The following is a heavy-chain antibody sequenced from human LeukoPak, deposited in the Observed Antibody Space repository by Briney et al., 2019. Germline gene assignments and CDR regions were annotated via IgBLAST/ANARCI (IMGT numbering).Heavy chain of an antibody. Sequence: KPSETLSLTCSVSGASFRTNYWSWIRQPPGRGPEWVGDVFDSGSTNYNPSLKSRVTISVDTSTKQFSLRLSSVTAADTAVYYCARLYQQSKWKYYYYYMDVWGKGTAVTVSS. CDR1: GASFRTNY. CDR2: VFDSGST. J-gene: IGHJ6*03. CDR3: ARLYQQSKWKYYYYYMDV. V-gene: IGHV4-59*01. D-gene: IGHD1-1*01.